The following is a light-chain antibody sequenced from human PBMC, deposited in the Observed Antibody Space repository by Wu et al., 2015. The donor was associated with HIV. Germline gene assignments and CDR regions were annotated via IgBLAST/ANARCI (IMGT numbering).Light chain of an antibody. Sequence: EIVLTQSPVTLSLSPGERATLSCRASQSVSSYLAWYQQKSGQPPRLLIYDASNRATGIPARFSGSGSGTDFTLSITSLEPEDFATYYCLQHLSYPRTFGQGTKVE. CDR1: QSVSSY. V-gene: IGKV3-11*01. CDR3: LQHLSYPRT. J-gene: IGKJ1*01. CDR2: DAS.